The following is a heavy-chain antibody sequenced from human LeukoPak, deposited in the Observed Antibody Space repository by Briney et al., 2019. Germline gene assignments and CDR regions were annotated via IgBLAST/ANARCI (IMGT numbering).Heavy chain of an antibody. CDR1: GGSISNYY. CDR3: ARGQFYHDSTGWMV. J-gene: IGHJ4*02. Sequence: SETLSLTCTVSGGSISNYYWDWIRQSPGKGLEWIGYILSSGSTHHNPSLTSRISLSVDTSKNQFSLKLSSVTAADTAVYYCARGQFYHDSTGWMVWGQGSLVTVSS. D-gene: IGHD3-22*01. V-gene: IGHV4-59*01. CDR2: ILSSGST.